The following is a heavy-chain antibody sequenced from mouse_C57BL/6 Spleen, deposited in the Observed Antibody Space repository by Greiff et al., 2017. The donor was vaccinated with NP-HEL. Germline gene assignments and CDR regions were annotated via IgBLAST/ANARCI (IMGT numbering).Heavy chain of an antibody. CDR2: IYPGSGST. V-gene: IGHV1-55*01. Sequence: VQLQQPGAELVKPGASVKMSCKASGYTFTSYWITWVKQRPGQGLEWIGDIYPGSGSTNYNEKFKSKATLTVDTSSSTAYMQLSSLTSEDSAVYYCARGLLSYYYAMDYWGQGTSVTVSS. CDR1: GYTFTSYW. J-gene: IGHJ4*01. D-gene: IGHD6-2*01. CDR3: ARGLLSYYYAMDY.